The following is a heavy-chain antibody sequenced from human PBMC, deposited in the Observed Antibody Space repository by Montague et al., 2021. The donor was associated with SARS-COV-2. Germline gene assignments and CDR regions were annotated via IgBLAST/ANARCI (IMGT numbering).Heavy chain of an antibody. J-gene: IGHJ5*02. Sequence: SETLSLTCTVSGDSMTSSSHFWTWIRQPAGKGLEWIGYIYYTGTTNYNPSLKSRVTISVDTSKTQFSLKLTSVTAADTAVYYCAREGYCSGGTCYSSGPNWFDPWGQGTLVTVSS. D-gene: IGHD2-15*01. CDR2: IYYTGTT. CDR1: GDSMTSSSHF. CDR3: AREGYCSGGTCYSSGPNWFDP. V-gene: IGHV4-61*10.